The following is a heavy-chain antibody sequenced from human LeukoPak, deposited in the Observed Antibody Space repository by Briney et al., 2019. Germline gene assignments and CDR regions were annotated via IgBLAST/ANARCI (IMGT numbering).Heavy chain of an antibody. Sequence: SVKVSCKASGGTFSSYAISWVPQAPGQGLEWMGGIIPIFGTANYAQKFQGRVTITTDESTSTAYMELSSLRSEDTAVYYCARGDSRYYYDSSGYLDYWGQGTLVTVSS. CDR3: ARGDSRYYYDSSGYLDY. J-gene: IGHJ4*02. CDR1: GGTFSSYA. V-gene: IGHV1-69*05. D-gene: IGHD3-22*01. CDR2: IIPIFGTA.